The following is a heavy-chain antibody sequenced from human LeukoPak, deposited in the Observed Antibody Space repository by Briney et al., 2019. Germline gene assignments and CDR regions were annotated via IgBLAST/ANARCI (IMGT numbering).Heavy chain of an antibody. V-gene: IGHV4-34*01. CDR3: ARVGAAAELDP. CDR1: GGSFSGYY. Sequence: SETLSLTCAVYGGSFSGYYWSWIRQPPGKGLEWIGEINDSGSTNYNPSLKSRVTMSVDTSKNQFSLKLSSVAAADTAVYYCARVGAAAELDPWGQGTLVTVSS. D-gene: IGHD6-13*01. J-gene: IGHJ5*02. CDR2: INDSGST.